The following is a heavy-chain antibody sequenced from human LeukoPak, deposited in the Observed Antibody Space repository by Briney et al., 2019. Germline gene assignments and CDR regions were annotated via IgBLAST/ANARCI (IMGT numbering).Heavy chain of an antibody. J-gene: IGHJ4*02. V-gene: IGHV4-59*01. CDR3: ARGDRYDSSGYS. CDR2: IYYSGST. Sequence: SETLSLACTVSGGSISSYYWSWIRQPPGKGLEWTGYIYYSGSTNYNPSLKSRVTISVDTSKNQFSLKLSSVTAADTAVYYCARGDRYDSSGYSWGQGTLVTVSS. D-gene: IGHD3-22*01. CDR1: GGSISSYY.